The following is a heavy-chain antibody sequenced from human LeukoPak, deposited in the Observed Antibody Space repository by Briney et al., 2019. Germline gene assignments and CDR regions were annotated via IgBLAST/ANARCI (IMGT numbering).Heavy chain of an antibody. Sequence: SETLSLTCTVSGDSISSGSNYWNWIRQHPGKGLEWIGYISYRGSTYNNPSLNSRVTISVDTSKNQFSLRLSSVTAADTAVYYCVRDKGPGRRLPFDYWGQGTLVTVSS. D-gene: IGHD1-26*01. CDR1: GDSISSGSNY. V-gene: IGHV4-31*03. CDR2: ISYRGST. J-gene: IGHJ4*02. CDR3: VRDKGPGRRLPFDY.